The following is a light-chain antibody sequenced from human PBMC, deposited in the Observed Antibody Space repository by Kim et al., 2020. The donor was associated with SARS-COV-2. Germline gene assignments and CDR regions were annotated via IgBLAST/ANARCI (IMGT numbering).Light chain of an antibody. CDR3: QQTHSFPLT. J-gene: IGKJ4*01. Sequence: DIQMTQSPSSVSASVGDRVTITCRASQGISSWLGWYQQKPGKAPKVLIYEASNLQSGVPSRFSGSGSGTDFTLTINSLQPEDFATYFCQQTHSFPLTFGGGTKVDIK. CDR1: QGISSW. V-gene: IGKV1D-12*01. CDR2: EAS.